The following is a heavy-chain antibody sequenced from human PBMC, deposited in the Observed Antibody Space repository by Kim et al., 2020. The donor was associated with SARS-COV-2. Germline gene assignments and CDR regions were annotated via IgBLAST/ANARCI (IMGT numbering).Heavy chain of an antibody. CDR2: INTNTGNP. J-gene: IGHJ6*02. CDR3: ATPVRSWYAYYYYGMDV. D-gene: IGHD6-13*01. Sequence: ASVKVSCKASGYTFTSYAMNWVRQAPGQGLEWMGWINTNTGNPTYAQGFTGRFVFSLDTSVSTAYLQISSLKAEDTAVYYCATPVRSWYAYYYYGMDVWGQGTTVTVSS. CDR1: GYTFTSYA. V-gene: IGHV7-4-1*02.